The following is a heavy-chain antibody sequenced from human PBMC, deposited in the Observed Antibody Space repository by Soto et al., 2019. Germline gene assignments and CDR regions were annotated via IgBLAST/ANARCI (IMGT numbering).Heavy chain of an antibody. V-gene: IGHV3-30-3*01. J-gene: IGHJ4*02. CDR2: TSYDGTTK. CDR1: GFTSSTSA. D-gene: IGHD2-2*01. Sequence: PGGSLRLSCAGSGFTSSTSAMHWVRQAPGKGLEWVAVTSYDGTTKYYADSVKGRFTISRDNSKNTLSLQMNSLSAEDTAVYYRAREVVRPYFDDWGQGISVTVSS. CDR3: AREVVRPYFDD.